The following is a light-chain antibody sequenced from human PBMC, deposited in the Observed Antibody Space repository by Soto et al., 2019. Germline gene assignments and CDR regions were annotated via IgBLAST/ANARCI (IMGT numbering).Light chain of an antibody. V-gene: IGKV1-5*03. J-gene: IGKJ1*01. CDR1: QSFATW. CDR2: GES. CDR3: QYYSSYSWT. Sequence: DIQMTQSPSTLSASVGDRVTITCRASQSFATWLAWYQQKPGKAPKLQIYGESILEGGVPSRFSGSGSGTEFILAISSLQPDDFATYYCQYYSSYSWTSGQGTKVEI.